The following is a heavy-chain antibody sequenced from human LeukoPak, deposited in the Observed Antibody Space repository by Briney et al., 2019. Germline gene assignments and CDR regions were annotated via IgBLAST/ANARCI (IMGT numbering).Heavy chain of an antibody. Sequence: ASVKVSYKASGYTFTSYYMHWVRQAPGQGLEWMGGIIPIFGTANYAQKFQGRVTTTADESTSTAYMELSSLRSEDTAVYYCARARTYYYDSSGYCDYWGQGTLVTVSS. J-gene: IGHJ4*02. CDR3: ARARTYYYDSSGYCDY. CDR1: GYTFTSYY. CDR2: IIPIFGTA. D-gene: IGHD3-22*01. V-gene: IGHV1-69*13.